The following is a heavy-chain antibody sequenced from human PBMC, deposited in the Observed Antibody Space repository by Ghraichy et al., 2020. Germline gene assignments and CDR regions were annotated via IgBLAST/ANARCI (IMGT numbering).Heavy chain of an antibody. CDR2: FDSEDGET. V-gene: IGHV1-24*01. J-gene: IGHJ4*02. CDR1: GYTLSELS. CDR3: TTVRYYQTGHPNVKPFDY. D-gene: IGHD1-1*01. Sequence: ASVKVSCKVSGYTLSELSVHWVRQAPGKGLEWMGGFDSEDGETIHAQKFQGGVTMTEDTSTETAYMELSGLRSEDTTVYYCTTVRYYQTGHPNVKPFDYWGQGTLVTVSS.